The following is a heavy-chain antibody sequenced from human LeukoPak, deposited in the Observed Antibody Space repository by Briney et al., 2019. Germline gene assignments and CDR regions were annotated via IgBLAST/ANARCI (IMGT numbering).Heavy chain of an antibody. CDR3: ARSSSSFDY. D-gene: IGHD6-13*01. CDR2: IYSGDST. Sequence: GGSLRLSCAASGFTFSAYWMHWVRQAPGKGLEWVSVIYSGDSTYYADSVKGRFTISRHNSKNTLYLQMNSLRAEDTAVYFCARSSSSFDYWGQGTLVTVSS. J-gene: IGHJ4*02. CDR1: GFTFSAYW. V-gene: IGHV3-53*04.